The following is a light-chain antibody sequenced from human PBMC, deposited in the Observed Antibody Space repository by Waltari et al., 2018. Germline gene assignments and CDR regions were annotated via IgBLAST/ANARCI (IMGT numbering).Light chain of an antibody. V-gene: IGLV2-14*01. CDR1: SGDIGNYKF. Sequence: QSALTQPASVSGSPGQSITISCTGTSGDIGNYKFVSWYQQEPGRAPKLIVYDVSQRPSGVSTRFSGSKSGNTASLTISGVQAEDEADYYCSSYTTTSSWVFGGGTKLTVL. CDR3: SSYTTTSSWV. J-gene: IGLJ3*02. CDR2: DVS.